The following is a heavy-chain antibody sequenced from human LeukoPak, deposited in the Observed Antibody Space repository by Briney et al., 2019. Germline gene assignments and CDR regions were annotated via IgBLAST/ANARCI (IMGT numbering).Heavy chain of an antibody. CDR3: AKEENYYDSSGYRHNAY. Sequence: GGSLRLSCAASGFTFSSYAMSWVRQAPVKGLEWVSAISGSGGRTYYADSVKGRFTISRDNSKNTLYLQMNSLRAEDTAVYYCAKEENYYDSSGYRHNAYWGQGTLVTVSS. D-gene: IGHD3-22*01. J-gene: IGHJ4*02. V-gene: IGHV3-23*01. CDR1: GFTFSSYA. CDR2: ISGSGGRT.